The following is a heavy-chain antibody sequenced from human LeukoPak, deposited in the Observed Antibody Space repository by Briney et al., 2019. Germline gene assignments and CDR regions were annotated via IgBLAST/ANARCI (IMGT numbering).Heavy chain of an antibody. V-gene: IGHV4-59*08. Sequence: PSETLSLTCTVSGGSISSYYWSWIRQPPGKGLEWIGYIYYSGSTYYNPSLKSRVTISIDTSKNQFSLKLSSVTAADTAVYYCAKSSGPGRYYFDYWGQGTLVTVSS. CDR1: GGSISSYY. D-gene: IGHD6-6*01. CDR2: IYYSGST. J-gene: IGHJ4*02. CDR3: AKSSGPGRYYFDY.